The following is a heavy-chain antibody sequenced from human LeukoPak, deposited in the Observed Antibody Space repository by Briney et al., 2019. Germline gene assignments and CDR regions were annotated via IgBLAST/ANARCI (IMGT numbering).Heavy chain of an antibody. CDR1: GGSISSYY. CDR3: ARPSGYYDSSGYYYPAAFDI. J-gene: IGHJ3*02. D-gene: IGHD3-22*01. V-gene: IGHV4-4*07. Sequence: PSETLSLTCTVSGGSISSYYWSWIRQPAGKGLEWIGRIYTSGSTNYNPSLKSRVTMSVDTSKNQFSLKLSSVTAADTAVYYCARPSGYYDSSGYYYPAAFDIWGQGTMVTVSS. CDR2: IYTSGST.